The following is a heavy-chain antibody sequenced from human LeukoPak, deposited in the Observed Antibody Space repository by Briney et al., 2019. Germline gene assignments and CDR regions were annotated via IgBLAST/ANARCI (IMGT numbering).Heavy chain of an antibody. CDR2: ISSSGRTI. V-gene: IGHV3-48*03. CDR3: ARDLREYYYDSSGSGAGLLGY. D-gene: IGHD3-22*01. CDR1: GFSISSYE. Sequence: GGSLRLSCAASGFSISSYEMNWVRQAPGKGLEWVSYISSSGRTIYYADSVKGRFTISRDNAKNALYLQMNSLRAEDTAVYYCARDLREYYYDSSGSGAGLLGYWGQGTLVTVSS. J-gene: IGHJ4*02.